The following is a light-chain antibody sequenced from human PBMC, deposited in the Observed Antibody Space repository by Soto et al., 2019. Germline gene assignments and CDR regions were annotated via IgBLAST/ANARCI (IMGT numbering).Light chain of an antibody. V-gene: IGKV1-8*01. CDR1: QGISSY. CDR2: GAS. Sequence: AIRMTQSPSSFSASTGDRVTITCRASQGISSYLGWYQQKPGKAPKLLIYGASTLQSGVPSRFRGSGSGTEFTLTISSLQPDDFETYYCQQYNSYSRTFGQGTKVDIK. J-gene: IGKJ1*01. CDR3: QQYNSYSRT.